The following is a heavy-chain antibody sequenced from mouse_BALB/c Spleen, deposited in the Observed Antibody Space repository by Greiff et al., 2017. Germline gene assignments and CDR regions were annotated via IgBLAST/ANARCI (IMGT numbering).Heavy chain of an antibody. CDR1: GYTFTSYY. Sequence: QVQLKQPGAELVKPGASVKLSCKASGYTFTSYYMYWVKQRPGQGLEWIGGINPSNGGTNFNEKFKSKATLAVDKSSSTAYMQLSSLTSEDSAVYYCTRGDYYGSSYDAMDYWGQGTSVTVSS. CDR2: INPSNGGT. D-gene: IGHD1-1*01. V-gene: IGHV1S81*02. CDR3: TRGDYYGSSYDAMDY. J-gene: IGHJ4*01.